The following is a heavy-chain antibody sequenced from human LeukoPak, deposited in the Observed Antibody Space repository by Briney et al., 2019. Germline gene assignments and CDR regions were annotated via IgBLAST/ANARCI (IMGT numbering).Heavy chain of an antibody. CDR2: IYYSGST. Sequence: PSETLSLTCTVSGGSISSSSYYWGWIRQPPGKGLEWIGSIYYSGSTYYNPSLKSRVTISVDTSKNQFSLKLSSVTAADTAVYYCARDMGDYDILTGYYSYFDYWGQGTLVTVSS. CDR1: GGSISSSSYY. D-gene: IGHD3-9*01. V-gene: IGHV4-39*07. J-gene: IGHJ4*02. CDR3: ARDMGDYDILTGYYSYFDY.